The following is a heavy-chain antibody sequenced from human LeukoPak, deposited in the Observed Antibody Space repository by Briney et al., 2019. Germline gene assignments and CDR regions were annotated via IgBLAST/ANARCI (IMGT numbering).Heavy chain of an antibody. V-gene: IGHV4-4*07. CDR1: GGSISSYY. CDR3: ATCTSCCYYYYYMDV. D-gene: IGHD2-2*01. Sequence: SETLSLTCTVSGGSISSYYWSWIRQPAGKGLEWIGRIYTSGSTNYNPSLKSRVTMSVDTSKNQFSLKLSSVTAADTAVYYCATCTSCCYYYYYMDVWGKGTTVTVSS. J-gene: IGHJ6*03. CDR2: IYTSGST.